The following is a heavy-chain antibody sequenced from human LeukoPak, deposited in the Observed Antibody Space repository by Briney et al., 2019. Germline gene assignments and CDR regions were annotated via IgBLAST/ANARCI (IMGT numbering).Heavy chain of an antibody. CDR2: INHSGST. CDR1: GGSFSGYY. V-gene: IGHV4-34*01. D-gene: IGHD3-16*02. J-gene: IGHJ4*02. CDR3: ARQGTYYDYVWGSYPSIYFDY. Sequence: SETLSLTCAVYGGSFSGYYWSWIRQPPAKGLEWIGEINHSGSTNYNPSLKSRVTISVDTSKNQFSLKLSSVTAADTAVYYCARQGTYYDYVWGSYPSIYFDYWGQGTLVTVSS.